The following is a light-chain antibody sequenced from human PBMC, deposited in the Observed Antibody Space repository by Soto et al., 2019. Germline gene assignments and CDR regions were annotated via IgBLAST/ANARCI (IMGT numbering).Light chain of an antibody. CDR2: DGS. J-gene: IGLJ1*01. Sequence: SCELTQPPSVSVAPGQTARITCEGNNIATKSVHWYQQKPGQAPVLVVYDGSDRPSGIPDRFSGSNSGNTATLTISRVEAGDEADYYCQVWDALSDHYVFGTGTKLTVL. V-gene: IGLV3-21*02. CDR3: QVWDALSDHYV. CDR1: NIATKS.